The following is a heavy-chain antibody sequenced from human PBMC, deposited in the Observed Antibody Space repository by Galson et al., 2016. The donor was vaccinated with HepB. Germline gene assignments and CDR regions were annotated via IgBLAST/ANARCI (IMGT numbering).Heavy chain of an antibody. Sequence: LRLSCAASGFTFSNYAMTWVRQAPGKGLEWVSVISHDGALTYYAESLKGRFTVSRDNSRNTLYLHVNSLRAEDTALYYCAKEMSLSTGRPLDYWGQGTLVTVSS. V-gene: IGHV3-23*01. CDR3: AKEMSLSTGRPLDY. J-gene: IGHJ4*02. CDR2: ISHDGALT. D-gene: IGHD1-14*01. CDR1: GFTFSNYA.